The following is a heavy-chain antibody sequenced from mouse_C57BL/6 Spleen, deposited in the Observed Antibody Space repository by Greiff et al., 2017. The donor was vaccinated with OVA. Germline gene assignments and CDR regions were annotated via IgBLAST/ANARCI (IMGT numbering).Heavy chain of an antibody. D-gene: IGHD2-4*01. Sequence: VQLQQSGPVLVKPGASVKMSCKASGYTFTDYYMNWVKQSHGKSLEWIGVINPYNGGTSYNQKFKGKATLTVDKSSSTAYMELNSLTSEDSAVYYCARKGEDYDEYYYAMDYWGQGTSVTVSS. J-gene: IGHJ4*01. V-gene: IGHV1-19*01. CDR3: ARKGEDYDEYYYAMDY. CDR2: INPYNGGT. CDR1: GYTFTDYY.